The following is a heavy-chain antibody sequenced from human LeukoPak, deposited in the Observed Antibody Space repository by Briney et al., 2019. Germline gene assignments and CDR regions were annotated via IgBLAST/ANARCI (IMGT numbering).Heavy chain of an antibody. Sequence: PGGSLRLSCAASGFTFSSYWMHWVRQAPGKGLVWVSGINSDGSTTNYADSVKGRFTISRDNARNTLYLQMNSLGAEDTAVYYCANYNGGYLDYWGQGTLVAVST. V-gene: IGHV3-74*01. D-gene: IGHD5-24*01. CDR2: INSDGSTT. CDR3: ANYNGGYLDY. J-gene: IGHJ4*03. CDR1: GFTFSSYW.